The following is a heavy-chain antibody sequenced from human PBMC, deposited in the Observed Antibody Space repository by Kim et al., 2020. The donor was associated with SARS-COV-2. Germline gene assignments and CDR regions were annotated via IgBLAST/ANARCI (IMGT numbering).Heavy chain of an antibody. Sequence: GGSLRLSCAASGFTFSSYAMHWVRQALGKGLEWVAVISYDGSNKYYADSVKGRFTISRDNSKNTLYLQMNSLRAEDTAVYYCARPRGGSYADAFDIWGQG. CDR3: ARPRGGSYADAFDI. V-gene: IGHV3-30*04. CDR1: GFTFSSYA. D-gene: IGHD1-26*01. J-gene: IGHJ3*02. CDR2: ISYDGSNK.